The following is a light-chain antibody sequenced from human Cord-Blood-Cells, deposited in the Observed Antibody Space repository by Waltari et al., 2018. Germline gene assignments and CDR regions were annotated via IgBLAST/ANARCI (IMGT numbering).Light chain of an antibody. CDR1: RSDVGSSNR. V-gene: IGLV2-18*02. CDR2: EVS. CDR3: SSYTSSSTWV. J-gene: IGLJ3*02. Sequence: QSALTQPPSVSGSPGQSVTISCTGTRSDVGSSNRVSWYQQPPGTAPKLMIYEVSNRPSGVPDRFSGSKSGNTASLTISGLQAEDEADYYCSSYTSSSTWVFGGGTKLTVL.